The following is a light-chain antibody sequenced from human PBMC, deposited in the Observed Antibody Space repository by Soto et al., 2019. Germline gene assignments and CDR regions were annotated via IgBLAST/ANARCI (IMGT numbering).Light chain of an antibody. CDR3: QQRSNWPWT. CDR2: DAS. CDR1: QSLSSSY. V-gene: IGKV3D-20*02. Sequence: EIVLTQSPDTLSLSPWERATLSCRASQSLSSSYLAWYQQKPGQAPRLLMYDASNRATGIPARFSGSGSGTDFTLTISSLEPEDFAVYYCQQRSNWPWTFGQGTKVDIK. J-gene: IGKJ1*01.